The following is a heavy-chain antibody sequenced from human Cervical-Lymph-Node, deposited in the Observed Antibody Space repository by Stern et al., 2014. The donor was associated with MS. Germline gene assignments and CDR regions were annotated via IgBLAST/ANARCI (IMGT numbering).Heavy chain of an antibody. CDR2: ISGNGDTT. J-gene: IGHJ4*02. Sequence: EVQLVQSGGALVQPGGSLRLSCAASGFTFSSYAMSWVRQAPGKGLEWVSPISGNGDTTYYADSVKGRFTISRDNSKNTLYLQMNSLRAEDTAVFYCAKAHFRSRYCSSTSCYIPFDYWGQGTLVTVSP. D-gene: IGHD2-2*02. CDR3: AKAHFRSRYCSSTSCYIPFDY. V-gene: IGHV3-23*04. CDR1: GFTFSSYA.